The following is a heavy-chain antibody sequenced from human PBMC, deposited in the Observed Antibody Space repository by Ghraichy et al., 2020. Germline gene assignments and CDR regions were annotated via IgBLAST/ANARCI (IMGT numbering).Heavy chain of an antibody. J-gene: IGHJ3*02. CDR1: GFTFDDYT. D-gene: IGHD4-23*01. CDR3: AKPNDYGGNSDAFDI. Sequence: GGSLRLSCAASGFTFDDYTMHWVRQAPGKGLEWVSLISWDGGSTYYADSVKGRFTISRDNSKNSLYLQMNSLRTEDTALYYCAKPNDYGGNSDAFDIWGQGTMVTVSS. CDR2: ISWDGGST. V-gene: IGHV3-43*01.